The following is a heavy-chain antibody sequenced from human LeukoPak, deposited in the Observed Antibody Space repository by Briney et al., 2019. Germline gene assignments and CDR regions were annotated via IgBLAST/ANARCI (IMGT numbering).Heavy chain of an antibody. CDR3: ARADYYDSSGYFYFDY. CDR2: IIPIFGTA. J-gene: IGHJ4*02. CDR1: GGTFSSYA. Sequence: SVKVSCKPSGGTFSSYAISWVRQAPGQGLEWMGRIIPIFGTANYAQKFQGRVTITTDESTSTAYMELSSLRSEDTAVYYCARADYYDSSGYFYFDYWGQGTLVTVSS. V-gene: IGHV1-69*05. D-gene: IGHD3-22*01.